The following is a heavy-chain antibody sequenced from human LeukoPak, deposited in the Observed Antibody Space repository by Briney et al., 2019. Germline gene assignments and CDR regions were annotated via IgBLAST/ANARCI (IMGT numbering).Heavy chain of an antibody. Sequence: GGALTLSCAASGFTFSSYAMNWVRQGPGTGLEGVSYISGSTRTIYYADSVKGRFTISRDNAKNSLYLQMNSLRAEDTAVYYCARVLQTLGGVSFDYWGQGTLVTVSS. CDR1: GFTFSSYA. D-gene: IGHD5/OR15-5a*01. CDR3: ARVLQTLGGVSFDY. J-gene: IGHJ4*02. V-gene: IGHV3-48*01. CDR2: ISGSTRTI.